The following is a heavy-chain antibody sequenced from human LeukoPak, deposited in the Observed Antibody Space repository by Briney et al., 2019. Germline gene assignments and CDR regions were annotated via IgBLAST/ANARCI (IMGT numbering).Heavy chain of an antibody. V-gene: IGHV4-59*01. Sequence: PSETLSLTCTVSGVSIISYYWSRIRQPPGKGLEWIGYIYYSGSTNYNPSLKSRVTISVDTSKNQFSLKLSSVTAADTAVYYCASTPRQQWLVWGWFDPWGQGTLVTVSS. CDR1: GVSIISYY. J-gene: IGHJ5*02. CDR2: IYYSGST. CDR3: ASTPRQQWLVWGWFDP. D-gene: IGHD6-19*01.